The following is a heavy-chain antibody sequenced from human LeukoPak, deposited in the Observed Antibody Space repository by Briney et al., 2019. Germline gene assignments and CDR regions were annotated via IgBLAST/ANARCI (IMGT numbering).Heavy chain of an antibody. J-gene: IGHJ4*02. CDR1: GGSFSGYY. CDR3: ARGPSPYY. CDR2: INHSGST. Sequence: SGTLSLTCAVYGGSFSGYYWSWIRQPPGKGLEWIGEINHSGSTNYNPSLKSRVTISVDTSKNQFSLKLSSVTAADTAVYYCARGPSPYYWGQGTLVTVSS. V-gene: IGHV4-34*01.